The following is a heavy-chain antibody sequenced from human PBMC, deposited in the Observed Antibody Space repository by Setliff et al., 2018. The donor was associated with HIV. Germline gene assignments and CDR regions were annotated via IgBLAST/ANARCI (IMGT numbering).Heavy chain of an antibody. Sequence: SVKVSCKTSGGTFSSYGISWVRQAPGQGLEWMGGIIPMFGTGFYAQKFQGRVTITTDTATSTAYMEVRSLRSDDTAVYYCARTDYGGNSGGNYFDYWGQGSLVTVSS. CDR3: ARTDYGGNSGGNYFDY. CDR1: GGTFSSYG. CDR2: IIPMFGTG. V-gene: IGHV1-69*05. D-gene: IGHD4-17*01. J-gene: IGHJ4*02.